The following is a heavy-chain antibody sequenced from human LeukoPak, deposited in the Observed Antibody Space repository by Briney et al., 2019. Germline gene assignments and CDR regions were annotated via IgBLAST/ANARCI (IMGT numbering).Heavy chain of an antibody. D-gene: IGHD2-2*01. CDR2: IYHSGST. J-gene: IGHJ4*02. CDR3: ARHVEFCSSTSCYFFDY. V-gene: IGHV4-38-2*01. Sequence: SETLSLTCAVSGYSISSGYYWGWIRRPPGKGLEWIGSIYHSGSTYYNPSLKSRVTISVDTSKNQFSMKMRSVTAADTAVYYCARHVEFCSSTSCYFFDYWGQGTLVTVSS. CDR1: GYSISSGYY.